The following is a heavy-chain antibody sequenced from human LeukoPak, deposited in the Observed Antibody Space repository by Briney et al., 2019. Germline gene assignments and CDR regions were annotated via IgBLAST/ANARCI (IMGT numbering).Heavy chain of an antibody. CDR2: INHSGST. CDR3: AREITMVRGGPLNWFDP. Sequence: SETLSLTCAVYGGSFSNYYWSWIRQPPGKGLEWIGEINHSGSTNYNPSLKSRVTISVDTSKNQFSLKLSSVTAADTAVYYCAREITMVRGGPLNWFDPWGQGTLVTVSS. CDR1: GGSFSNYY. V-gene: IGHV4-34*01. J-gene: IGHJ5*02. D-gene: IGHD3-10*01.